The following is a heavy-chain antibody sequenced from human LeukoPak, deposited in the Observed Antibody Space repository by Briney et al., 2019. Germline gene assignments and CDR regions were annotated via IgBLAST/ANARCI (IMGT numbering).Heavy chain of an antibody. J-gene: IGHJ4*02. D-gene: IGHD3-16*01. CDR2: ISSSSYI. Sequence: PGGSLRLSCAASGFTFSSYSMNWVRQAPGKGLEWVSSISSSSYIYYADSVKGRFTISRDNAKNSLYLQMNSLRAEGTAVYYCARGFAGGLFDYWGQGTLVTVSS. V-gene: IGHV3-21*01. CDR3: ARGFAGGLFDY. CDR1: GFTFSSYS.